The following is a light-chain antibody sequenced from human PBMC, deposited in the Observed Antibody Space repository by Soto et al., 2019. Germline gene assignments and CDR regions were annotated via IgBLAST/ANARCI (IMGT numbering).Light chain of an antibody. CDR1: SSNIGSNY. CDR3: AAWDDSLSGSYV. Sequence: QSVLTQPPSASGTPGQRVTISCSGSSSNIGSNYVYWYQQLPGTATKLLIYSNNQRPSGVPDRFSGSKSGTSASLAISGLRSEDEADYYCAAWDDSLSGSYVFGTGTKVTV. J-gene: IGLJ1*01. CDR2: SNN. V-gene: IGLV1-47*02.